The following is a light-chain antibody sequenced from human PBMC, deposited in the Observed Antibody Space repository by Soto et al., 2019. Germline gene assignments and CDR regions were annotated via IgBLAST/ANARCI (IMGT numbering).Light chain of an antibody. Sequence: EIVMTQSPATLSVSPGERATLSCRASQSVSSSLAWFQQKPGHAPRLLIYAASARATGIAARLSGSGSGTEFTLTISSLQSVDCAVYYCLQHKSWPFTFGQGTKLEIK. CDR3: LQHKSWPFT. V-gene: IGKV3-15*01. J-gene: IGKJ2*01. CDR2: AAS. CDR1: QSVSSS.